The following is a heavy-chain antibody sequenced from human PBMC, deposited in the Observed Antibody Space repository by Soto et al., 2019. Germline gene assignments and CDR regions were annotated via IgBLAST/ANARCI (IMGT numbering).Heavy chain of an antibody. CDR3: ARALGGGIAFDY. CDR2: IGTAGDT. V-gene: IGHV3-13*01. D-gene: IGHD6-13*01. J-gene: IGHJ4*02. Sequence: GGSLRLSCAASGFTFSSYDMHWVRQATGKGLEWVSAIGTAGDTYYPGSVKGRFTISRENAKNSLYLQMNSLRAGDTAVYYCARALGGGIAFDYWGQGTLVTVSS. CDR1: GFTFSSYD.